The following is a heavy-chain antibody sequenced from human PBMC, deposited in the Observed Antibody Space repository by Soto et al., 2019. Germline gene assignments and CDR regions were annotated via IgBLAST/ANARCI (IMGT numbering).Heavy chain of an antibody. D-gene: IGHD3-10*01. V-gene: IGHV3-21*02. CDR3: ARDPLGFGGLSVAFDV. Sequence: EVPLVESGGGLVKPGGSLRLSCAASGFTFNSYSMNWVRQAPGKGLEWVSSISTSGNYIYYADSVKGRFTISRDNAKKSMYLQMNSLRAEDTAVYYCARDPLGFGGLSVAFDVWGQGTLVTVSS. CDR1: GFTFNSYS. CDR2: ISTSGNYI. J-gene: IGHJ3*01.